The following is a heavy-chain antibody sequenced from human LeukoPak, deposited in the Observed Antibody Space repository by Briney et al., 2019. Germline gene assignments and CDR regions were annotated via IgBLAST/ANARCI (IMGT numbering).Heavy chain of an antibody. V-gene: IGHV4-38-2*02. CDR3: ARGGIVVVPAEPDFDY. CDR1: GDSISSGNY. J-gene: IGHJ4*02. CDR2: IFHTGST. Sequence: SETLSLTCTVSGDSISSGNYWGWIRQPPGKGLEWIGSIFHTGSTYFNLSLKSRVTISVDTSKNQFSLKLSSVTAADTAVYYCARGGIVVVPAEPDFDYWGQGTLVTVSS. D-gene: IGHD2-2*01.